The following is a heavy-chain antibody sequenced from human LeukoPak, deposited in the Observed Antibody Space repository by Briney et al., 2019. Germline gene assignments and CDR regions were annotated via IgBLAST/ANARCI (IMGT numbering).Heavy chain of an antibody. J-gene: IGHJ4*02. D-gene: IGHD3-22*01. V-gene: IGHV5-51*01. Sequence: GESLKISCKGSGNAFTSYWLGGVRQIPGKGLEWMGIIYPGDSDTRYSPSFQGQVTISADKSISTAYLQWSSLKASDTAMYYCARLDSSGINNHFDYWGQGTLVTVSS. CDR2: IYPGDSDT. CDR1: GNAFTSYW. CDR3: ARLDSSGINNHFDY.